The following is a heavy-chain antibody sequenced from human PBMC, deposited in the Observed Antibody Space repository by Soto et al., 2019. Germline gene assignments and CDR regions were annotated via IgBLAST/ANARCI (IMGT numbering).Heavy chain of an antibody. Sequence: GGSLRLSCAASGFTFSSYAMHWVRQAPGKGLEYVSAISSNGGSTYYANSVKGRFTISRDNSKNTLYLQMGSLRAEDMAVYYCARDGGSRYCSSTSCYGRDYYYYYMDVWGKGTTVTVSS. D-gene: IGHD2-2*01. CDR3: ARDGGSRYCSSTSCYGRDYYYYYMDV. CDR1: GFTFSSYA. CDR2: ISSNGGST. J-gene: IGHJ6*03. V-gene: IGHV3-64*01.